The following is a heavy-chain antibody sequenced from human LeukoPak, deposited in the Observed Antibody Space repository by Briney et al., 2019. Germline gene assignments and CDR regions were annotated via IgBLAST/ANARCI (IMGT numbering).Heavy chain of an antibody. CDR2: IIPIFGTA. J-gene: IGHJ5*02. CDR1: GGTFSSYA. CDR3: ARWTSRYISWFDP. Sequence: ASVTVSCKASGGTFSSYAISWVRQAPGQGLEWMGGIIPIFGTANYAQKFQGRVTITADESTSTAYMELSSLRSEDTAVYYCARWTSRYISWFDPWGQGTLVTVSS. D-gene: IGHD2-2*02. V-gene: IGHV1-69*13.